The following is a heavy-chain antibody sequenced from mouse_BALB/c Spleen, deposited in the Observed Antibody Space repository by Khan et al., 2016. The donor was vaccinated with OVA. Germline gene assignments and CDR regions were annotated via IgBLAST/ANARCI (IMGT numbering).Heavy chain of an antibody. CDR1: GFSLTTYG. CDR2: IWSDGST. J-gene: IGHJ4*01. Sequence: QVQLKQSGPGLVAPSQTLSITCTVSGFSLTTYGVHWVRQPPGKGLEWLVVIWSDGSTNYNSVLKSRLSISTDNYKSQAFLKLNSLQTDDTAMYYCARWFDGYSSLYAMDYWGQGTSVTVSS. V-gene: IGHV2-6*02. CDR3: ARWFDGYSSLYAMDY. D-gene: IGHD2-3*01.